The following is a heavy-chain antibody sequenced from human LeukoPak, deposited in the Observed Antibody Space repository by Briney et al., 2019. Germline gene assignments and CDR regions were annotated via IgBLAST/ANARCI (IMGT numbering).Heavy chain of an antibody. Sequence: SETLSLTCTVSGGSISSSSYYWGWIRQPPGKGLEWIGSIYYSGSTYYNPSLKSRVTISVDTSKNQFSLKLSSVTAADTAVYYCARDGGGNRNFDYWGQGTLVTVSS. J-gene: IGHJ4*02. V-gene: IGHV4-39*07. D-gene: IGHD4-23*01. CDR2: IYYSGST. CDR3: ARDGGGNRNFDY. CDR1: GGSISSSSYY.